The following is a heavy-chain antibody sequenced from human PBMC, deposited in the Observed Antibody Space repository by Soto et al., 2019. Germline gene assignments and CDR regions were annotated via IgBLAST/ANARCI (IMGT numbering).Heavy chain of an antibody. D-gene: IGHD3-3*01. V-gene: IGHV3-21*01. CDR3: ARALDRGFWSGYHQQYYFDY. Sequence: PGGSLRLSCAASGFTFSSYSTNWVRQAPGKGLEWVSSISSSSYIYYADSVKGRFTISRDNAKNSLYLQMNSLRAEDTAVYYCARALDRGFWSGYHQQYYFDYWGQGTLVTVSS. CDR2: ISSSSYI. CDR1: GFTFSSYS. J-gene: IGHJ4*02.